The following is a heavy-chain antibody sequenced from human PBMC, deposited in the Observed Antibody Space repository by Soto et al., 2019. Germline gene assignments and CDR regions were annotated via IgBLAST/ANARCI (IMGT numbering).Heavy chain of an antibody. J-gene: IGHJ2*01. CDR3: AREGGSGWHNQNWYFDL. D-gene: IGHD6-19*01. CDR1: SGSISSSNW. CDR2: IYHSGST. Sequence: QVQLQESGPGLVKPSGTLSLTCAVSSGSISSSNWWSWVRQPPGKGLERIGEIYHSGSTNYNPSPKSRVTISVDKSKNQFSLKLSSVTAADTAVYYCAREGGSGWHNQNWYFDLWGRGTLVTVSS. V-gene: IGHV4-4*02.